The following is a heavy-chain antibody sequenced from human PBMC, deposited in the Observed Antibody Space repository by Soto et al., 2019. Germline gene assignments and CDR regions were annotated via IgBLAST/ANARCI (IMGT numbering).Heavy chain of an antibody. CDR1: GASVSGHF. J-gene: IGHJ4*02. CDR3: ARGNAAAATRY. CDR2: TTQSGRT. D-gene: IGHD6-13*01. Sequence: QVQLQQWGAGLLRPSETLSLTCAVYGASVSGHFWSWIRQPPGKGLEWIGETTQSGRTSYNPSLKSRVVISVATSKNQFSLYLSSVTAADTAVYYCARGNAAAATRYWGQGTLVIVSS. V-gene: IGHV4-34*01.